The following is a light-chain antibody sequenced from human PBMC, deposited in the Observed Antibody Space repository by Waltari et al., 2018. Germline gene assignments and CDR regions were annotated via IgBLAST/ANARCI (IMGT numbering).Light chain of an antibody. CDR3: QVWDANTDPGV. CDR2: YDS. J-gene: IGLJ1*01. CDR1: NIESKS. Sequence: SYVLTQPPSVAVAPGETARVTCGGNNIESKSVHWYQQKPGQALVLVISYDSDRPSGIPERFSGSNSGDTATLTISRVEAGDEADYYCQVWDANTDPGVFGTGTEVTVL. V-gene: IGLV3-21*01.